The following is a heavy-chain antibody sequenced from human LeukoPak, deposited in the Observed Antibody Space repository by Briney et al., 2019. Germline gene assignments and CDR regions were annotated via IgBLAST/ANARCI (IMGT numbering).Heavy chain of an antibody. J-gene: IGHJ4*02. CDR1: GFTFSSYG. CDR2: ISYDGSNK. D-gene: IGHD3-3*01. Sequence: QPGGSLRLSCAASGFTFSSYGMHWVRQAPGKGLEWVAVISYDGSNKYYADSVKGRFTISRDNSKNTLYLQMNSLRAEDTAVYYCAKGYYDFWSGYYTFDYWGQGTLVTVSS. V-gene: IGHV3-30*18. CDR3: AKGYYDFWSGYYTFDY.